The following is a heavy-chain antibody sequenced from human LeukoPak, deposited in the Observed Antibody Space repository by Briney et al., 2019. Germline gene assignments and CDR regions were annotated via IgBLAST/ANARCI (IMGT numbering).Heavy chain of an antibody. J-gene: IGHJ4*02. CDR1: GFTFSTYS. CDR3: TKDVVPDSGWDLDY. Sequence: GESLRLSCAASGFTFSTYSMTWVRQGPGKGLEWVSSTYPIGGSTFYADSVKGRFTISRDNSKNTLYLQMSSLRTEDTAIYYCTKDVVPDSGWDLDYWGQGTLVTVSS. V-gene: IGHV3-23*01. D-gene: IGHD6-19*01. CDR2: TYPIGGST.